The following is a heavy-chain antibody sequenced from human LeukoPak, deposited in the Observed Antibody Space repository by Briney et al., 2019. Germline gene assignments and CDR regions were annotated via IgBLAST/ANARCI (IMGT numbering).Heavy chain of an antibody. CDR1: RFTLSSYS. Sequence: GGSVTLSCAASRFTLSSYSMMWLRDAPGKGLVWVIYISSSSSNIFYGDSVKGSFTIYRENAKHSLYLKVHSQRAEDTAVYYCARPWWLRRYFDYWGKGTLVTVSS. D-gene: IGHD5-12*01. J-gene: IGHJ4*02. V-gene: IGHV3-48*04. CDR2: ISSSSSNI. CDR3: ARPWWLRRYFDY.